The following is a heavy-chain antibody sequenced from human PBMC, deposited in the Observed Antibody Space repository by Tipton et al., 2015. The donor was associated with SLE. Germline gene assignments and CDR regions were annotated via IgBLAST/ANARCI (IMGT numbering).Heavy chain of an antibody. Sequence: SLRLSCAASGFTFSSYSMNWVRQAPGKGLEWVSSISSSSSYIYYADSVRGRFTISRDNAKNSLYLQMNSLRAEDTAVYYCAREGSSGWPSWGQGTLVTVSS. J-gene: IGHJ5*02. CDR1: GFTFSSYS. V-gene: IGHV3-21*01. D-gene: IGHD6-19*01. CDR2: ISSSSSYI. CDR3: AREGSSGWPS.